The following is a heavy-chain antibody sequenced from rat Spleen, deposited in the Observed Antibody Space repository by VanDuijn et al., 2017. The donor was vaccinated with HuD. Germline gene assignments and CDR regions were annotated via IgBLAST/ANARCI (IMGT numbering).Heavy chain of an antibody. CDR1: FYSITSSYR. CDR3: GRDNNYKAY. CDR2: IDSAGST. J-gene: IGHJ2*01. V-gene: IGHV3-3*01. D-gene: IGHD1-10*01. Sequence: EVQLQESGPGLVKPSQSLSLTCSVTFYSITSSYRWSWVRKFPGNKLEWMGYIDSAGSTNYNPSLKSRISITRDTSKNQFFLQVNSVTTEDTATYYCGRDNNYKAYWGQGVMVTVSS.